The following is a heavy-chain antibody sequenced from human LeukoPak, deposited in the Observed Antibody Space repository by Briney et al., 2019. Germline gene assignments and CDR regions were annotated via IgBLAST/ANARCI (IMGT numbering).Heavy chain of an antibody. J-gene: IGHJ6*02. CDR2: IIPIFGTA. Sequence: SVKVSCKASGGTFSSYAISWVRQAPGQGLEWMGGIIPIFGTANYAQKFQGRVTITADESTSTAYMELSSLRSEDTAVYYCAGIGSMHYYYGMDVWGQGTTVTVSS. D-gene: IGHD2-15*01. CDR1: GGTFSSYA. CDR3: AGIGSMHYYYGMDV. V-gene: IGHV1-69*13.